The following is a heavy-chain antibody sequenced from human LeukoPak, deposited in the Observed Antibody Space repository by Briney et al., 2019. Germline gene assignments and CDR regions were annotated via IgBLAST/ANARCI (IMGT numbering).Heavy chain of an antibody. J-gene: IGHJ4*02. D-gene: IGHD1-7*01. CDR3: ARHAGGTTYNY. CDR1: GGSIRSYY. V-gene: IGHV4-59*08. Sequence: SETLSLTCTVSGGSIRSYYWSWIRQPPGKGLEWIGYISYSGSTNYSPSLKSRVTISVDTPKNQFSLKLSSVTAADTAVYYCARHAGGTTYNYWGQGTLVTVSS. CDR2: ISYSGST.